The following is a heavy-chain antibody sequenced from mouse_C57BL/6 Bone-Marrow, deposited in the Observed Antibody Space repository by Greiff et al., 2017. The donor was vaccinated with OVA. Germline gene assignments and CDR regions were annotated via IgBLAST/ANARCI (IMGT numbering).Heavy chain of an antibody. V-gene: IGHV1-78*01. CDR3: ARNRPPGYVIYYAMDY. CDR1: GYTFTDHT. J-gene: IGHJ4*01. Sequence: QVQLKESDAELVKPGASVKISCKVSGYTFTDHTIHWMKQRPEQGLEWIGYIYPRDGSTKYNEKFKGKATLTADKSSSTAYMQLNSLTSEDSAVYFCARNRPPGYVIYYAMDYWGQGTSVTVSS. CDR2: IYPRDGST. D-gene: IGHD3-2*02.